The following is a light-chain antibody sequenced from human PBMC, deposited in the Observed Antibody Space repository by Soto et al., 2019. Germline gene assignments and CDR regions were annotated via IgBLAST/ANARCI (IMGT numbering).Light chain of an antibody. Sequence: EIVLTQSPGTLSLSPGERATLSCRASQSVSSSYLAWYQQKPGQAPRLLIYAASNRATGIPDRFSGSGSGTDFTLSISSLDPEDVAVYYCQQYGSSPLTFGGGTKVQIK. CDR2: AAS. J-gene: IGKJ4*01. V-gene: IGKV3-20*01. CDR1: QSVSSSY. CDR3: QQYGSSPLT.